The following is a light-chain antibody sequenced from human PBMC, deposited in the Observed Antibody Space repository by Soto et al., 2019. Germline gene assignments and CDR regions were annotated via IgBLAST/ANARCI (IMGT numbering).Light chain of an antibody. CDR3: QKYNSAPWT. CDR2: AAS. V-gene: IGKV1-27*01. CDR1: QGISNY. Sequence: DIQMTQSPSSLSTSVGDRVTITCRASQGISNYLAWYQQKPGKVPKLLIYAASTLQSVVPSRFSGSGSGTDFTLTISSLQPDDVATYYCQKYNSAPWTFGQGTKVEIK. J-gene: IGKJ1*01.